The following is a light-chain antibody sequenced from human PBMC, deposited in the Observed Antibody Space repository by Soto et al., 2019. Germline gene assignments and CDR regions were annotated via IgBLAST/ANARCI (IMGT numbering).Light chain of an antibody. CDR2: SNN. J-gene: IGLJ2*01. CDR3: SSWEDSLNGVV. V-gene: IGLV1-44*01. CDR1: SSNIGSNT. Sequence: QSVLTQPPSASGTPGQRVTISCSGSSSNIGSNTINWYQQLPGTAPKLLIYSNNQRPSGVPDRFSGSESVTSASLAISVLQSEDEADYYCSSWEDSLNGVVFGGGTKLTVL.